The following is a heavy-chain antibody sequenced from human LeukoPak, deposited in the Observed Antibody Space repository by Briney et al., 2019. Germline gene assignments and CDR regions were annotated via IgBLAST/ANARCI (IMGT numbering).Heavy chain of an antibody. CDR2: INTSGNT. V-gene: IGHV4-4*07. CDR3: ARARGGSGSYGHFEY. D-gene: IGHD1-26*01. Sequence: WXXVXQXXGKGLEWIGRINTSGNTNYNPSLKSRVTMSVDASKNQFSLNLSSVTAADTAVYYCARARGGSGSYGHFEYWGQGTLVTVSS. J-gene: IGHJ4*02.